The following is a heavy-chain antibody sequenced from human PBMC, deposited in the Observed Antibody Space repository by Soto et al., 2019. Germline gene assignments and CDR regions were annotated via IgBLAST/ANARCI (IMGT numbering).Heavy chain of an antibody. CDR2: KIPIFATA. CDR1: GGTFSSYA. V-gene: IGHV1-69*01. D-gene: IGHD5-18*01. Sequence: QVQLVQSGAEVKKPGSSVKVSCKASGGTFSSYAISWVRQAPGQALECMGGKIPIFATANSAQKFQCRVTITADESTSTGYLELSSLRSEDTAVYSCARGGYSYGSHNWFDPWGQGTLVTVSS. J-gene: IGHJ5*02. CDR3: ARGGYSYGSHNWFDP.